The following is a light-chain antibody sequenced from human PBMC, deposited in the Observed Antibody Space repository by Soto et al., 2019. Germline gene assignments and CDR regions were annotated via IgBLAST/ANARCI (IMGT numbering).Light chain of an antibody. V-gene: IGKV1-39*01. J-gene: IGKJ2*01. Sequence: DIQMTQSPSSLSASVGDRVSFTCRASETISSNYLSWYQKQPGQAPKLLIYAASSVHSGVSARFRGSGSGTDVTLTISSVQPEDSATYFCQQSFDRSFTFGQGTKLE. CDR2: AAS. CDR3: QQSFDRSFT. CDR1: ETISSNY.